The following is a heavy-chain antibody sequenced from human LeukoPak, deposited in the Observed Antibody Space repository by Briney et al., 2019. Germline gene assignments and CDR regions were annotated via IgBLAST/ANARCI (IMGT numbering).Heavy chain of an antibody. J-gene: IGHJ4*02. Sequence: ASEKVSCKASGYTFTGYYMHWVRQAPGQGLEWMGWINPNSGGTNYAQKFQGRVTMTRDTSISTAYMELSRLRSDDTAVYYCASDFYDSSGYYSPGDYWGQGTLVTVSS. CDR2: INPNSGGT. CDR1: GYTFTGYY. CDR3: ASDFYDSSGYYSPGDY. V-gene: IGHV1-2*02. D-gene: IGHD3-22*01.